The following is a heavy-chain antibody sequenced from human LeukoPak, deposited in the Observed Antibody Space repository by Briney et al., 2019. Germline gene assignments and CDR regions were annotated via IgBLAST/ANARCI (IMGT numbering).Heavy chain of an antibody. D-gene: IGHD5-24*01. V-gene: IGHV3-7*01. CDR3: AREGDGRFFDY. J-gene: IGHJ4*02. CDR2: INQDGSEK. Sequence: GGSLRLSCAVSGLTFRSFWMSWVRQAPGKGLEWVANINQDGSEKYFVDSVRGRFTISRDNSKNSPHLEMNTLGAEDTALYYCAREGDGRFFDYWGQGTLVTVSS. CDR1: GLTFRSFW.